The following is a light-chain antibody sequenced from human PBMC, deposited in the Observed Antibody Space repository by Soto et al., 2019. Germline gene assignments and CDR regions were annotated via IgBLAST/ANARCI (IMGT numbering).Light chain of an antibody. Sequence: QSVLTQPASVSGSPGQSITIYCTGTSSDVGGYNYVSWFQHHPGKAPKLIIYEVSYRPSGVSARFSGSKSGDTASLTISGLQAEDEADYYCSSFTNTITRYAFGTGTKLTVL. CDR2: EVS. CDR3: SSFTNTITRYA. J-gene: IGLJ1*01. CDR1: SSDVGGYNY. V-gene: IGLV2-14*01.